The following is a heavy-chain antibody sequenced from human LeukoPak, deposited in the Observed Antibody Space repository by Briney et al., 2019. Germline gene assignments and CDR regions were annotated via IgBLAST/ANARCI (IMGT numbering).Heavy chain of an antibody. CDR2: ISSSGST. D-gene: IGHD2-15*01. CDR1: GDSISSGDYY. V-gene: IGHV4-61*02. CDR3: ARRPLWGVVGRLDY. Sequence: PSETLSLTCTVSGDSISSGDYYWSWIRQPAGKGLEWIGRISSSGSTNYNPSLKSRVTISVDTSKNQFSLKLSSVTAADTAVYYCARRPLWGVVGRLDYWGQGTLVTVSS. J-gene: IGHJ4*02.